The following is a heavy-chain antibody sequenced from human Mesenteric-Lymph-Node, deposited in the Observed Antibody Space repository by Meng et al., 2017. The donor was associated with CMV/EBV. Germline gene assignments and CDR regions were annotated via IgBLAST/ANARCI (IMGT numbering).Heavy chain of an antibody. CDR2: ISSGGDTI. CDR1: GFTFSSYE. D-gene: IGHD3-16*01. Sequence: GGSLRLSCAASGFTFSSYEMNWVRQAPGKGLEWVSYISSGGDTIYYADSVKGRFTISRDNAKNSLYLQMNSLRAEDTAAYYCARGFPGWGEVTYYYYGMDVWGQGTTVTVSS. CDR3: ARGFPGWGEVTYYYYGMDV. J-gene: IGHJ6*02. V-gene: IGHV3-48*03.